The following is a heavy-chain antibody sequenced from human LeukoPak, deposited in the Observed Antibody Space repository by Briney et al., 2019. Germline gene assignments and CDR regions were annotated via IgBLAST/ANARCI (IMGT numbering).Heavy chain of an antibody. J-gene: IGHJ4*02. CDR1: GFTFSSYG. D-gene: IGHD3-22*01. CDR3: AKDSSVYYYDSRNFDY. V-gene: IGHV3-30*02. CDR2: IRYDGSNK. Sequence: GGSLRLSCAASGFTFSSYGMHWVRQAPGKGLEWVTFIRYDGSNKYYADSVKGRFTISRDNSKNTLDLQMNSLRAEDTAVYYCAKDSSVYYYDSRNFDYWGQGTLVTVSS.